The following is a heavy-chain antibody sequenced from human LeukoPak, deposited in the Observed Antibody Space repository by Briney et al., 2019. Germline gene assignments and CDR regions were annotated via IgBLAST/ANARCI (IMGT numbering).Heavy chain of an antibody. V-gene: IGHV1-46*01. Sequence: ASVKVSCKASGYTFTSYYMHWVRQAPGQGLEWMGIINPSGGSTSYAQKFQGRVTVTRDTSTSTVYMELSSLRSEDTAVYYCARDVGMGFGYYYYGMDVWGQGTTVTVSS. CDR1: GYTFTSYY. CDR3: ARDVGMGFGYYYYGMDV. D-gene: IGHD3-16*01. J-gene: IGHJ6*02. CDR2: INPSGGST.